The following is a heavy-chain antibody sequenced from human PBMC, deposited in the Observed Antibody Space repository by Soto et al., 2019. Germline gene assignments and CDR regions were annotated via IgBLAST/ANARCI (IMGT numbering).Heavy chain of an antibody. CDR2: INAGNGNR. V-gene: IGHV1-3*05. D-gene: IGHD5-12*01. CDR1: GYTFIGYA. CDR3: ARAVAVATDFDY. J-gene: IGHJ4*02. Sequence: QVQLVQSGAEEKKPGASVKVSCKASGYTFIGYAMHWVRQAPGHRLEWMGWINAGNGNRKYSQKFQTRVTTARDTSASTTCMELGSLRSEDTSVYYCARAVAVATDFDYWGQGTLVTVSS.